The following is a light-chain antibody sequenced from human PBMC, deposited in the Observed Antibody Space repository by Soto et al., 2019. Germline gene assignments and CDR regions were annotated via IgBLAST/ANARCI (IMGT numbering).Light chain of an antibody. V-gene: IGLV2-23*02. CDR1: SSDVGSYNL. CDR3: CSYAGSSFVV. Sequence: QSASVSGSPGQSITISCTGTSSDVGSYNLVSWYQQHPGKAPKLMIYEVSKRPSGVSNRFSGSKSGNTASLTISGLQAEDEADYYCCSYAGSSFVVFGGGTKVTVL. J-gene: IGLJ2*01. CDR2: EVS.